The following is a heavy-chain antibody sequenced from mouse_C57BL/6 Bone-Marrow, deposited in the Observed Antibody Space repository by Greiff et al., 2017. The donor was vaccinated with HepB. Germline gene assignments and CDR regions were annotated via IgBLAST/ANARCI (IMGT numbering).Heavy chain of an antibody. D-gene: IGHD1-1*01. CDR1: GYTFTSYW. CDR3: ARSYYGSSLHWYFDV. Sequence: QVQLKQPGAELVMPGASVKLSCKASGYTFTSYWMHWVKQRPGQGLEWIGEIDPSDSYTNYNQKFKGKSTLTVDKSSSTAYMQLSSLTSEDSAVYYCARSYYGSSLHWYFDVWGTGTTVTVSS. J-gene: IGHJ1*03. CDR2: IDPSDSYT. V-gene: IGHV1-69*01.